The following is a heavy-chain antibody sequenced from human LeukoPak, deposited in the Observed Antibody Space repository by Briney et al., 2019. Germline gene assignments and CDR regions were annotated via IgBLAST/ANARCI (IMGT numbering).Heavy chain of an antibody. Sequence: PGGSLRLSCAASGFTFSSYGMHWVRQAPGKGLEWVAVIWYDGSNKYYADSVKGRFTISRDNSKNTLYLQMNSLRAEDTAVYYCAKDPSSRNIVVVPAALDYWGQGTLVTVSS. J-gene: IGHJ4*02. CDR2: IWYDGSNK. D-gene: IGHD2-2*01. V-gene: IGHV3-30*02. CDR1: GFTFSSYG. CDR3: AKDPSSRNIVVVPAALDY.